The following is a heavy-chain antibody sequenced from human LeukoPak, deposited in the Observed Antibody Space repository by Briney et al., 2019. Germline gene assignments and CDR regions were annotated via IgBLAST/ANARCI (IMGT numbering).Heavy chain of an antibody. CDR3: ARDRLLEDRDYYYYYYMDV. J-gene: IGHJ6*03. V-gene: IGHV1-69*06. CDR1: GYTFTSYG. Sequence: ASVKVSCKASGYTFTSYGISWVRQAPGQGLEWMGGIIPIFGTANYAQKFQGRVTITADKSTSTAYMELNSLRAEDTAVYHCARDRLLEDRDYYYYYYMDVWSKGTTVTVSS. D-gene: IGHD1-1*01. CDR2: IIPIFGTA.